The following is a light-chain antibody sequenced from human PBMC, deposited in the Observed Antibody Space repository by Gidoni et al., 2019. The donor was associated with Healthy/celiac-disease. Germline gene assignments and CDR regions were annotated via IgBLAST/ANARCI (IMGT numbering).Light chain of an antibody. V-gene: IGKV1-39*01. J-gene: IGKJ2*01. Sequence: DIQMTQSPSSLSASVGDRVTITCRASQSISSYLNWYQQNPGKAPKLLIYAASSLQSGVPSRFSGSRSGTDFTLTISSLQPEDFETYYCQQSYSTLPYTFGQGTKLEIK. CDR3: QQSYSTLPYT. CDR1: QSISSY. CDR2: AAS.